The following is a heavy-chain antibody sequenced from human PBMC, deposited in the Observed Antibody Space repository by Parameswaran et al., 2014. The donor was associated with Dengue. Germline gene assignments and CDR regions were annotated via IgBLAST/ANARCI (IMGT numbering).Heavy chain of an antibody. CDR2: ISAYNGVT. D-gene: IGHD1-26*01. J-gene: IGHJ6*02. CDR3: ARDLSGVGAKLYYYGMGV. Sequence: VRQAPGKGLEWLGWISAYNGVTHNAQKFQDRITMSTDTSTSTAYMELKSLRSDDTAVYYCARDLSGVGAKLYYYGMGVWGQGTTVTVSS. V-gene: IGHV1-18*01.